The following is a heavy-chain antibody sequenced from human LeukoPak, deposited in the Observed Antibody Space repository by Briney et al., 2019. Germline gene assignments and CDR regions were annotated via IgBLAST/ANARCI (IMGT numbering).Heavy chain of an antibody. V-gene: IGHV2-5*02. J-gene: IGHJ5*02. Sequence: ESGPTLVNPTQTLTLTCTFSGFSLSTSGVGVGSIRQPPGKALEWLALIYWDDDKRYSPSLKSRLTITKDTSKNQVVLTMTNMDPVDTATYYCAHRVQLERPGWFDPWGQGTLVTVSS. CDR2: IYWDDDK. CDR3: AHRVQLERPGWFDP. CDR1: GFSLSTSGVG. D-gene: IGHD1-1*01.